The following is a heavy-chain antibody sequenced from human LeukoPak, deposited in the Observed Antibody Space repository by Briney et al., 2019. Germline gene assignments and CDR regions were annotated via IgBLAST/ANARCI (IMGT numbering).Heavy chain of an antibody. CDR3: ARHYYDRSDSYSFDY. Sequence: PSETLSLTCTVSGGSITGYYWSWIRQPPGKGLEWIGYIFSGGSTNYNPSLKSRVTISEDTSVNQFSLKLSSVTATGTAVYYCARHYYDRSDSYSFDYWGQGTLVTVSS. V-gene: IGHV4-59*08. CDR1: GGSITGYY. CDR2: IFSGGST. D-gene: IGHD3-22*01. J-gene: IGHJ4*02.